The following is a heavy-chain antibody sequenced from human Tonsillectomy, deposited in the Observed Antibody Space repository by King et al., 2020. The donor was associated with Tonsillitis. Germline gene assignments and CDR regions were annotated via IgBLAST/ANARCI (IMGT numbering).Heavy chain of an antibody. V-gene: IGHV3-66*01. CDR1: GLTVSSNY. CDR3: ANTRGGYDLFFDY. J-gene: IGHJ4*02. Sequence: VQLVESGGGLVQPGGSLRLSCAASGLTVSSNYMSWVRKAPGKGLEWVSVIYSGGRTYYADSVKGRFTISRDNSKNTLYLHMNSLRAEDTAVFYCANTRGGYDLFFDYWGQGTLVTVSS. CDR2: IYSGGRT. D-gene: IGHD5-12*01.